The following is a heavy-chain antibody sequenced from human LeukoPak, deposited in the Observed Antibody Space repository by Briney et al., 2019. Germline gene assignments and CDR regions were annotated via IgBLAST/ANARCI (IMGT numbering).Heavy chain of an antibody. Sequence: GGSVRRSCAASGVSCSIYGMHWVRQAAGKGVGWLARMSFDGTIKCYADSVKGRFTISRDNSKNTLYLQMNSLRTEDTAVYYCAKDGDNYYDSGAFDIWGQGTMVTVSS. CDR2: MSFDGTIK. J-gene: IGHJ3*02. D-gene: IGHD3-22*01. V-gene: IGHV3-30*18. CDR3: AKDGDNYYDSGAFDI. CDR1: GVSCSIYG.